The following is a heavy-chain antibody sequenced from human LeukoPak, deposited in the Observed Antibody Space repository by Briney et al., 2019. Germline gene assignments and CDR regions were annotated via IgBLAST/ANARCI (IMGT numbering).Heavy chain of an antibody. CDR3: ARSLMGGVDYGDYGGVY. CDR2: ISSSSSYI. Sequence: GGSLRLSCAASGFTFSSYSMNWVRQAPGKGLEWVSSISSSSSYIYYADSVKGRFTISRDNAKNSLYLQMNSLRAEDTAVYYCARSLMGGVDYGDYGGVYWGQGTLVTVSS. CDR1: GFTFSSYS. J-gene: IGHJ4*02. D-gene: IGHD4-17*01. V-gene: IGHV3-21*01.